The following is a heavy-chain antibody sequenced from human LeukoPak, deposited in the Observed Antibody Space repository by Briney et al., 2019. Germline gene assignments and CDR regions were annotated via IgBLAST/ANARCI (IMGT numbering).Heavy chain of an antibody. J-gene: IGHJ4*02. Sequence: GGSRRLSCAASGFTFSSYAMSWVRQAPGKGLEWVAVIWYDGSNKYYADSVKGRFTISRDNSKNTLYLQMNSLRAEDTAVYYCARAYHSYFDYWGQGTLVTVSS. D-gene: IGHD2-2*01. CDR1: GFTFSSYA. CDR3: ARAYHSYFDY. CDR2: IWYDGSNK. V-gene: IGHV3-33*08.